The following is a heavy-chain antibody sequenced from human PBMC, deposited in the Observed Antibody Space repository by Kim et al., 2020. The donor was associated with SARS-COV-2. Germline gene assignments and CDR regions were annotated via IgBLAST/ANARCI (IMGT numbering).Heavy chain of an antibody. Sequence: ESLKISCKGSGYSFTSYWISWVRQMPGKGLEWMGRIDPSDSYTNYSPSFQGHVTISADKSISTAYLQWSSLKASDTAMYYCARRSIMITFGGVTGYYGMDVWGQGTTVTVSS. CDR1: GYSFTSYW. CDR3: ARRSIMITFGGVTGYYGMDV. J-gene: IGHJ6*02. CDR2: IDPSDSYT. D-gene: IGHD3-16*01. V-gene: IGHV5-10-1*01.